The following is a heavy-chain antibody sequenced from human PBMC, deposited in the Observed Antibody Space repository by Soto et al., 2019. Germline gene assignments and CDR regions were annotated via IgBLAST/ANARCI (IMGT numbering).Heavy chain of an antibody. D-gene: IGHD4-4*01. CDR1: GFTFSSYA. CDR2: ISGSGGST. CDR3: AKGSVTTWVWVPYYYYYMDV. V-gene: IGHV3-23*01. Sequence: GGSLRLSCAASGFTFSSYAMSWVRQAPGKGLEWVSAISGSGGSTYYADSVKGRFTISRDNSKNTLYLQMNSLRAEDTAVYYCAKGSVTTWVWVPYYYYYMDVWGKGTTVTVSS. J-gene: IGHJ6*03.